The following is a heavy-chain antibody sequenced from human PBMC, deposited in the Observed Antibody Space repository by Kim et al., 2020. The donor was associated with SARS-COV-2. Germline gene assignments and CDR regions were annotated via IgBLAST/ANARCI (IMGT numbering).Heavy chain of an antibody. D-gene: IGHD6-19*01. CDR3: AKEATIRGWFPYYFVY. CDR2: ISYDGSNK. V-gene: IGHV3-30*18. Sequence: GGSLRLSCAASEFTFRSYGMHWVRQAPGKGLEWVAVISYDGSNKYYADSVKGRFTISRDNSKNTLYLQMNSLRAEDTAVYYCAKEATIRGWFPYYFVYWGLGTLVTVSS. CDR1: EFTFRSYG. J-gene: IGHJ4*02.